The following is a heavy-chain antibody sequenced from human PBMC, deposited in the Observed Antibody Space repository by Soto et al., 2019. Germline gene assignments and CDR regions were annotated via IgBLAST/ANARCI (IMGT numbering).Heavy chain of an antibody. V-gene: IGHV4-30-2*01. CDR2: IYRTGNT. Sequence: YAGTWIRQPPGKGLEWLGYIYRTGNTHYSPSLKSRVSISQDRSKNQFSLELTSVTAADTAVYYCARGDYQYSIDNWGQGTLGTVSS. CDR1: YA. J-gene: IGHJ4*02. CDR3: ARGDYQYSIDN. D-gene: IGHD2-2*01.